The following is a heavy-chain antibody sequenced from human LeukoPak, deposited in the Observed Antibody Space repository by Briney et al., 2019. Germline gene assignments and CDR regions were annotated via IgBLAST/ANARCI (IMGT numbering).Heavy chain of an antibody. Sequence: PSETLSLTCAVYGGSFSTYYWNWIRQPPGKGLEWIGEINHSGSTNYDPSLKSRVTISVDTSKSQFSLRLSSVTAADTAVYYCARGAYWYFDLWGRGTLVTVSS. CDR1: GGSFSTYY. V-gene: IGHV4-34*01. CDR2: INHSGST. CDR3: ARGAYWYFDL. J-gene: IGHJ2*01.